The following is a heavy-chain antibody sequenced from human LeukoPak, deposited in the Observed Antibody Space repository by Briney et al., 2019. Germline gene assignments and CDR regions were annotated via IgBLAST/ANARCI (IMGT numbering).Heavy chain of an antibody. J-gene: IGHJ4*02. CDR3: ARAPGGYSGYDPLDY. V-gene: IGHV3-33*01. Sequence: GGSLRLSCAASGYTFSSYDMHWVRQAPGKGLEWVAVIWYDGSKEYYAESVKGRFTISRDNSNNTLYLQMSGLRVDDTAVYYCARAPGGYSGYDPLDYWGQGTLVTVSS. D-gene: IGHD5-12*01. CDR2: IWYDGSKE. CDR1: GYTFSSYD.